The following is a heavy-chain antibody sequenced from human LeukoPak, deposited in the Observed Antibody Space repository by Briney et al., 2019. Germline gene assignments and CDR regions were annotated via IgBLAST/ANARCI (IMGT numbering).Heavy chain of an antibody. CDR1: GFTFSSFS. CDR3: AKGSVGNADFAS. D-gene: IGHD6-25*01. Sequence: GGSLRLSCAASGFTFSSFSMTWVRQAPGKGLEWVSSIIVSGATYYADSVRGRFTISRDSFRGMLFLQMDSLRVEDTAVYFCAKGSVGNADFASWGQGALVTVSS. CDR2: IIVSGAT. V-gene: IGHV3-23*01. J-gene: IGHJ4*02.